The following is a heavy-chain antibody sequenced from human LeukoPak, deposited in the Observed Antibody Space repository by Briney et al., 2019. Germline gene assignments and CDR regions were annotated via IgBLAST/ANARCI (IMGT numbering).Heavy chain of an antibody. CDR2: ISGSGGST. D-gene: IGHD2-2*01. Sequence: GGSLRLSCAASGFTFSSYAMSWVRQAPGKGREWVSAISGSGGSTYYADSVKGRFTISRDNSKNTLYLQMNSLRAEDTAVYYCAKGGQYQLLSFDSWGQGTLVTVSS. V-gene: IGHV3-23*01. CDR3: AKGGQYQLLSFDS. J-gene: IGHJ4*02. CDR1: GFTFSSYA.